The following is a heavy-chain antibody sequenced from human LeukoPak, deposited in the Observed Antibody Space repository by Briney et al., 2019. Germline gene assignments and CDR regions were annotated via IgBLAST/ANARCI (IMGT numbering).Heavy chain of an antibody. CDR2: MNPNSGNT. Sequence: ASVKVSCKASGYTFTTYEIHWVRQAPGQGLEWMGWMNPNSGNTAYVQKFEGRVTITADKSTSTAYMELSSLRSEDTAVYYCARGSYYFDYWGQGTLVTVSS. CDR3: ARGSYYFDY. V-gene: IGHV1-8*03. CDR1: GYTFTTYE. J-gene: IGHJ4*02.